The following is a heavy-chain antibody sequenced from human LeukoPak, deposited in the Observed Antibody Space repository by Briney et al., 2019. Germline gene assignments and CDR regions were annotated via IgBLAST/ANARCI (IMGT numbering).Heavy chain of an antibody. CDR1: GFTFDDHA. CDR3: AKIDYGGND. J-gene: IGHJ4*02. Sequence: GGSLRLSCAASGFTFDDHAMHWVRQAPGKGLEWVSGISWNSVSIDYADSVKGRFTISRHNAKNSLYLQMNSLRPEDTALYYCAKIDYGGNDWGQGTLVTVSS. CDR2: ISWNSVSI. D-gene: IGHD4-23*01. V-gene: IGHV3-9*01.